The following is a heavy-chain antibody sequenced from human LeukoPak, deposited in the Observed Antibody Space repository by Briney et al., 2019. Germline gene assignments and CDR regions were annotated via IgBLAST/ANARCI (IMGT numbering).Heavy chain of an antibody. CDR3: ARGRSVVPGYCSSTSCHRPLGY. D-gene: IGHD2-2*01. CDR1: GYTFTSYA. V-gene: IGHV1-3*01. CDR2: INAGNGNT. Sequence: ASVKVSCKASGYTFTSYAMHWVRQAPGQRLEWMGWINAGNGNTKYSQKFQGRVTITRDTSASTAYMELSSLRSEDTAVYYCARGRSVVPGYCSSTSCHRPLGYWGQGTLVTVSS. J-gene: IGHJ4*02.